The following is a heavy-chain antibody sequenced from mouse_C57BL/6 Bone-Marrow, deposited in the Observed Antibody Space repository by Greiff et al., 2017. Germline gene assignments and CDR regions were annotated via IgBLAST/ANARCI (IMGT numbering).Heavy chain of an antibody. CDR1: GFTFSDFY. Sequence: DVMLVESGGGLVQSGRSLRLSCATSGFTFSDFYMEWVRQAPGKGLEWIAASRNKANDYTTEYSASVKGRFIVSRDTSQSILYLQMNALRAEDTAIYYCARDVYGERRPYYFDYWGQGTTLTVSS. CDR2: SRNKANDYTT. CDR3: ARDVYGERRPYYFDY. J-gene: IGHJ2*01. V-gene: IGHV7-1*01. D-gene: IGHD2-13*01.